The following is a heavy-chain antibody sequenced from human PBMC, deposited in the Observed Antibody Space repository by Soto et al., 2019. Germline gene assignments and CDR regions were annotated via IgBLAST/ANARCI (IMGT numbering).Heavy chain of an antibody. CDR1: GYSINSGHY. CDR2: INHSGNT. J-gene: IGHJ4*02. V-gene: IGHV4-38-2*01. D-gene: IGHD4-17*01. Sequence: SGTLSLTCGVSGYSINSGHYWGWIRQPPGKSLEWMGTINHSGNTFYNPSLRSRVTFSIDTSKNQVSLRLSSVTAADTAVYYCLASGDDYGSYIDYWGQGTLVTVSS. CDR3: LASGDDYGSYIDY.